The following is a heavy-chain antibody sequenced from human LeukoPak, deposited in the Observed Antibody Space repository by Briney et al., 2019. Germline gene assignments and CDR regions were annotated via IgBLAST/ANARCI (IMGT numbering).Heavy chain of an antibody. CDR1: GASFSGYY. V-gene: IGHV4-34*01. D-gene: IGHD3-10*01. CDR2: INHSGST. CDR3: ARGLKARYYYGSGSYASGRYYFDY. Sequence: SETLSLTCAVYGASFSGYYWSWIRQPPGKGLEWIGEINHSGSTNYNPSLKSRVTISVDTSKNQFSLKLSSVTAADTAVYYCARGLKARYYYGSGSYASGRYYFDYWGQGTLVTVSS. J-gene: IGHJ4*02.